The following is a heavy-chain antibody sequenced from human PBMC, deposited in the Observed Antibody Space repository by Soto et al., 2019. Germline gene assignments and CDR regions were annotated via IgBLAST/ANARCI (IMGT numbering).Heavy chain of an antibody. D-gene: IGHD4-17*01. CDR3: AHKGYGDYPLDY. J-gene: IGHJ4*02. CDR2: IYWDDYK. CDR1: GFSLSTSGVG. Sequence: QITLKESGATRVKPTQTLTLTCTFSGFSLSTSGVGVGWIRQPPGKALEWLAVIYWDDYKHYSPSLKSRLTITKDTSKNQVVLTMTNMDPVDTATYYCAHKGYGDYPLDYWGQGTLLTVSS. V-gene: IGHV2-5*02.